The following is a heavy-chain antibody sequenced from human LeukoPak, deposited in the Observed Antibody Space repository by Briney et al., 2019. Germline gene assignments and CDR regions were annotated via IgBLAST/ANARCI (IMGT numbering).Heavy chain of an antibody. CDR2: IIPVLGIA. D-gene: IGHD3-22*01. J-gene: IGHJ4*02. Sequence: ASVTVSCKASGGTFSNYAISWVRQAPGQGLEWMGRIIPVLGIAFYSQTFQGRVTITADKSTSTAYMELSSLISDDTAVYYCAGGPYDRSAYFPYYFDSWGQGTLVPVSS. CDR3: AGGPYDRSAYFPYYFDS. V-gene: IGHV1-69*04. CDR1: GGTFSNYA.